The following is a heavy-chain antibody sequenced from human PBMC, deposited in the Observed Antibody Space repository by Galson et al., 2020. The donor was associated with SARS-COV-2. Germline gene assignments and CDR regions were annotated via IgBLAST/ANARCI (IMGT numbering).Heavy chain of an antibody. CDR1: GGSFSGYY. D-gene: IGHD3-10*01. Sequence: SQTLSLTCAVYGGSFSGYYWIWIRQPPGKGLEWIGEINHSGGTNYNPSLKSRVTISVDTSKNQFSLKLSSVTAADTAVYYCARGMLRDSRSFYNAAARWHDYYGMDVWGQGTTVTVSS. CDR2: INHSGGT. J-gene: IGHJ6*02. V-gene: IGHV4-34*01. CDR3: ARGMLRDSRSFYNAAARWHDYYGMDV.